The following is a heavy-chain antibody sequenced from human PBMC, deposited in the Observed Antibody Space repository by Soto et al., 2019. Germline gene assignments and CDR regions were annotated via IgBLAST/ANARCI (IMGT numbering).Heavy chain of an antibody. CDR2: ISYDGSNK. Sequence: GGSLRLSCAASGFTFSSYGMHWVRQAPGKGLEWVAVISYDGSNKYYADSVKGRFTISRDNSKNTLYLQMNSLRAEDTAVYYCAKVGPYSSSSFSGLFDYWGQGTLVTVSS. D-gene: IGHD6-6*01. CDR1: GFTFSSYG. CDR3: AKVGPYSSSSFSGLFDY. J-gene: IGHJ4*02. V-gene: IGHV3-30*18.